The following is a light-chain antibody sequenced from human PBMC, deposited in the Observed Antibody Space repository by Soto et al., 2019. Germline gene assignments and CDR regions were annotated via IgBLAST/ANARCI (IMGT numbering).Light chain of an antibody. V-gene: IGKV3-11*01. Sequence: EIVLTQSPATLSLSPGERATNSCRASQSVSSYLAWYQQKPGQAPRLLIYDASNRATGIPARFSGSGSGTDFTLTISILEPEDFAVYYCQQRSNWPPLTFGGGTKVDIK. CDR1: QSVSSY. CDR2: DAS. CDR3: QQRSNWPPLT. J-gene: IGKJ4*01.